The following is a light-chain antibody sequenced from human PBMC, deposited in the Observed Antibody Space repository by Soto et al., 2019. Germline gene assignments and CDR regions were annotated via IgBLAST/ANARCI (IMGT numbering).Light chain of an antibody. J-gene: IGLJ1*01. CDR2: DVS. Sequence: QSVLTQPASVSGSPGQSITISCTGTSSDGGGYNYVSWYQQHPGKAPKLMIYDVSNRPSGVSNRFSGSKSGNTASLTISGLQAEDEADYYCSSYTSSSTLLNVFGTGTKLTVL. CDR1: SSDGGGYNY. V-gene: IGLV2-14*01. CDR3: SSYTSSSTLLNV.